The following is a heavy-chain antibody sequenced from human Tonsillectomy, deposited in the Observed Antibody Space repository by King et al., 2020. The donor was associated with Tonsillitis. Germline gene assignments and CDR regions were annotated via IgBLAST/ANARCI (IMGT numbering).Heavy chain of an antibody. CDR1: GFIFRTXW. J-gene: IGHJ4*02. D-gene: IGHD4/OR15-4a*01. Sequence: QLVQSGGGLVQPGGSLRLSCTASGFIFRTXWMSWVRQAPGKGLEWVANINQDGSEKYYVDSVEGRFTVSRDNAKSSLYLQMSSLGAGXTAIYYCTRXXVRXGXYDYXDWGXXTLVTV. CDR3: TRXXVRXGXYDYXD. V-gene: IGHV3-7*03. CDR2: INQDGSEK.